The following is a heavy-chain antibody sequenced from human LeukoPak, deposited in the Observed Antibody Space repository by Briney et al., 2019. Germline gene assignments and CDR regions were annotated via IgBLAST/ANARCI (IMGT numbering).Heavy chain of an antibody. CDR2: IYSTGST. J-gene: IGHJ3*02. V-gene: IGHV4-59*01. D-gene: IGHD3-22*01. CDR1: GGSMSDYY. CDR3: ARHFSMTHAFDI. Sequence: SETLSLTCTVSGGSMSDYYWSWIRQPPGKGLEWIGYIYSTGSTNYNPSLKSRVTISLDTSKSQFSLKLSSVTAADTALYYCARHFSMTHAFDIWGQGTLVTVS.